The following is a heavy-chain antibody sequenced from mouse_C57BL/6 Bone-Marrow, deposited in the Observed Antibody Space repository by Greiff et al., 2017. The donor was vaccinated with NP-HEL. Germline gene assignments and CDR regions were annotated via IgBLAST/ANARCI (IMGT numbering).Heavy chain of an antibody. D-gene: IGHD2-1*01. V-gene: IGHV1-82*01. CDR1: GYAFSSSW. CDR2: IYPGDGDT. Sequence: QVQLQQSGPELVKPGASVKISCKASGYAFSSSWMNWVKQRPGKGLEWIGRIYPGDGDTNYNGKFKGKATLTADKSSSTAYMQLSSLTSEDSAVYFCARFGLYYGNFTLYYFDYWGQGTTLTVSS. CDR3: ARFGLYYGNFTLYYFDY. J-gene: IGHJ2*01.